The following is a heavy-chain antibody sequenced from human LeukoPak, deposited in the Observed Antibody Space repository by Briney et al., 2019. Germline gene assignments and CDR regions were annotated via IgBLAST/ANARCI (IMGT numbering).Heavy chain of an antibody. V-gene: IGHV6-1*01. CDR1: GDSVSSNSAA. CDR2: TYYRSKWYN. J-gene: IGHJ6*02. Sequence: SQTLSLTCAISGDSVSSNSAAWHWIRQSPSRGLEWLGRTYYRSKWYNDYAESVKSRKTINPDTSKNQFSLRLNSVTPEDTAVYYCVRQYSSGWSYYYGMDVWGQGTTVTVSS. D-gene: IGHD6-19*01. CDR3: VRQYSSGWSYYYGMDV.